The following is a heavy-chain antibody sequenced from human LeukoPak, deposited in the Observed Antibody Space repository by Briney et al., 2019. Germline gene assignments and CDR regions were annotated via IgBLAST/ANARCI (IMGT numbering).Heavy chain of an antibody. D-gene: IGHD1-26*01. Sequence: ASVKVSCKASGGTFSSYAISWVRQAPGQGLEWMGGIIPIFGTANYAQKFQGRVTITADESTSTAYMELSSLRSEDTAVYYCARDRTIVGATLVYWGQGTLVTVSS. J-gene: IGHJ4*02. V-gene: IGHV1-69*13. CDR2: IIPIFGTA. CDR3: ARDRTIVGATLVY. CDR1: GGTFSSYA.